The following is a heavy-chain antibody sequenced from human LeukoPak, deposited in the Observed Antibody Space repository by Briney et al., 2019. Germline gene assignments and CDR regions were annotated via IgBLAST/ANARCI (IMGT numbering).Heavy chain of an antibody. CDR3: ARDQEGFDY. J-gene: IGHJ4*02. Sequence: ASVKVSCKVSGYTFTSNYIHWVRQAPGQGLEWMGMIYPRDGSTGYAQKFQGRVTVTRDTSTSTVHMELSGLRSEDTAVYYCARDQEGFDYWGQGTLVTASS. CDR2: IYPRDGST. V-gene: IGHV1-46*01. CDR1: GYTFTSNY.